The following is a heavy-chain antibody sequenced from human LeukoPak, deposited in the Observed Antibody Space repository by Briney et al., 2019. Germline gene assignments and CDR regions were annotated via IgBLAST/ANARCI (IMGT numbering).Heavy chain of an antibody. CDR1: GYTLTELS. CDR3: ATVVPAAKAPRFNWFDP. J-gene: IGHJ5*02. D-gene: IGHD2-2*01. CDR2: FDPEDGET. V-gene: IGHV1-24*01. Sequence: ASVRVSCTVSGYTLTELSMHWVRQAPGKGREWMGGFDPEDGETIYAQKFQGRVTMTEDTSTDTAYMELSSLRSEDTAVYYCATVVPAAKAPRFNWFDPWGQGTLVTVSS.